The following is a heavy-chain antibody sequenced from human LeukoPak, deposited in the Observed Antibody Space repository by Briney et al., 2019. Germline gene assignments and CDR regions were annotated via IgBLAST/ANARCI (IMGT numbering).Heavy chain of an antibody. Sequence: PGGSLRLSCAASGFTFSSYAMSWVRQPPGKGLEWVSAISGSGGSTYYADSVKGRFTISRDNSKNTLYLQMNSLRAEDTAVYYCAKARLVVVTAIFDYWGQGTLVTVSS. V-gene: IGHV3-23*01. CDR1: GFTFSSYA. D-gene: IGHD2-21*02. CDR3: AKARLVVVTAIFDY. J-gene: IGHJ4*02. CDR2: ISGSGGST.